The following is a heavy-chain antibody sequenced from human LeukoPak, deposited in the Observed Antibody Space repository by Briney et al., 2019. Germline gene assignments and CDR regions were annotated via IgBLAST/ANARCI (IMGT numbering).Heavy chain of an antibody. CDR2: IYPGDSDT. CDR3: ARHGDNSPLKALDY. J-gene: IGHJ4*02. D-gene: IGHD1-14*01. V-gene: IGHV5-51*01. CDR1: GYSFTTYW. Sequence: GESLKISCKGFGYSFTTYWIGWGRQMPGKGVGWVGIIYPGDSDTRYSPSFQGQVTISADKSISTAYLQWDSLKASDTATYYCARHGDNSPLKALDYWGQGTLVTVSS.